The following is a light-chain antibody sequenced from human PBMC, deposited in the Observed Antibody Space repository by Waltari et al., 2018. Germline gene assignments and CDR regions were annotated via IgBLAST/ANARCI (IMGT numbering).Light chain of an antibody. CDR2: AVS. Sequence: QSALTQPASVSGSPGQPITISCTGTSGDIGVFHYVSWYQQHPGKVPKLLIYAVSKPPAGVSNRFSGSKSSNTASLTISGLQAEDEAYYYCSSYTNSNTWVFGGGTKLTVL. CDR3: SSYTNSNTWV. V-gene: IGLV2-14*03. CDR1: SGDIGVFHY. J-gene: IGLJ3*02.